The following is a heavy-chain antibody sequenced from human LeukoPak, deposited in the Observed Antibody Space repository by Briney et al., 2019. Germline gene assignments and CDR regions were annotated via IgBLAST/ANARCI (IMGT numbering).Heavy chain of an antibody. CDR2: ISSSSSYI. CDR1: GFTFSSYS. CDR3: ARDRSLDFDWLLEYYFDY. D-gene: IGHD3-9*01. V-gene: IGHV3-21*01. J-gene: IGHJ4*02. Sequence: GRSLRLSCAASGFTFSSYSMNWVRQAPGKGLEWVSSISSSSSYIYYADSVKGRFTISRDNAKNSLYLQMNSLRAEDTAVYYCARDRSLDFDWLLEYYFDYWGQGTLVTVSS.